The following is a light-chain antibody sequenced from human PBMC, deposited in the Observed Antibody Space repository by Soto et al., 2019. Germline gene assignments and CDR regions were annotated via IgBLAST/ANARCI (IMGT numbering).Light chain of an antibody. J-gene: IGKJ5*01. CDR2: SAS. Sequence: EVVMTQSPATLSVSPGERATLSCRASQSIRTDLAWYQQKPGQAPSLLIFSASTRATGVPARFSGSGSGTEFTLTISSLQSEDFAVYYCQQYNNWPPITFGQGTRLEIK. V-gene: IGKV3-15*01. CDR1: QSIRTD. CDR3: QQYNNWPPIT.